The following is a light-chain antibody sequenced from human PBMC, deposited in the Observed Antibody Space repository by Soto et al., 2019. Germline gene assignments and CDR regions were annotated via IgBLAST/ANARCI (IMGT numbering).Light chain of an antibody. CDR1: SSNIGSNA. J-gene: IGLJ7*01. CDR3: ATWSDSLKGWV. CDR2: RNN. V-gene: IGLV1-44*01. Sequence: QSVLTQPPSASGTPGQRVTISCSGSSSNIGSNAVHWYQQVPGTAPKLLIYRNNQRPSGVPDRFSGSRSGTSASLAISELQSGDEADYYCATWSDSLKGWVFGGGTQLTVL.